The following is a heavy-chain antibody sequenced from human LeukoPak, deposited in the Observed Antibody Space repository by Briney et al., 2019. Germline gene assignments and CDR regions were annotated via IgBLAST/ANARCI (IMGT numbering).Heavy chain of an antibody. V-gene: IGHV3-9*01. J-gene: IGHJ6*02. D-gene: IGHD2-15*01. CDR3: AKDRVLSYCSGGSCPLVYYGMDV. CDR2: ISWNSGSI. Sequence: QAGRSLRLSCAASGFTFDDYAMHWVRQAPGKGLEWVSGISWNSGSIGYADSVKGQFTISRDNAKNSLYLQMNSLRAEDTALYYCAKDRVLSYCSGGSCPLVYYGMDVWGQGTTVTVSS. CDR1: GFTFDDYA.